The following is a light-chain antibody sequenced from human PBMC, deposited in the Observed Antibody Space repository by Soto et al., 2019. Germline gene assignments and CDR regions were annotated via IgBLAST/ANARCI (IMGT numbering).Light chain of an antibody. Sequence: QSVLTQPASVSGSPGQSITISCTGTSSDVGGYNYVSWYQHHPGKAPKLMIYEVSNRPSGVSYRFSGSKSGNTASLTVSGLQAEDEADYFCSSCAGSNNVLFGGGTKVTVL. CDR3: SSCAGSNNVL. CDR1: SSDVGGYNY. J-gene: IGLJ2*01. V-gene: IGLV2-14*01. CDR2: EVS.